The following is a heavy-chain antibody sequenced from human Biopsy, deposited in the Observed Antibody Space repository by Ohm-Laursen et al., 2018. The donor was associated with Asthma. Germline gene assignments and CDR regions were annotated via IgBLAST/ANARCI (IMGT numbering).Heavy chain of an antibody. J-gene: IGHJ5*02. D-gene: IGHD3-9*01. CDR1: GFSLRTPGVG. CDR2: IYWDDYN. CDR3: ALSQDSGFDDHSPSWFDP. Sequence: TQTLTPTGSFSGFSLRTPGVGVGWIRQSPGKALEWLALIYWDDYNLFRPSLKRRLTITKDPSKNQVVLTMTKMDPVDSGTYYCALSQDSGFDDHSPSWFDPWGQGTLVTVSS. V-gene: IGHV2-5*02.